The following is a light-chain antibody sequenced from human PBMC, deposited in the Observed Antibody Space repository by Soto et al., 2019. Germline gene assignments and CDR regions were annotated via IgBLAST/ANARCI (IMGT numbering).Light chain of an antibody. CDR1: SADIGAFNY. CDR2: DVS. Sequence: QSALTQPASVSGSPGQSITISCAGTSADIGAFNYVSRYQHHPGKVPKLLIFDVSDRPSGVSTRFSASKSANTASLTISGLQADDEADYYCSSYSTSSALVFGGGTKLTVL. V-gene: IGLV2-14*03. CDR3: SSYSTSSALV. J-gene: IGLJ2*01.